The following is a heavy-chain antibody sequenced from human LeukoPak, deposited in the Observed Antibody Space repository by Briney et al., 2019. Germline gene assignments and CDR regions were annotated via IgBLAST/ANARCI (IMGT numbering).Heavy chain of an antibody. J-gene: IGHJ4*02. CDR1: GGTFSSYA. CDR3: ARDIGLLYDSSGGPGWD. Sequence: SVKVSYKXSGGTFSSYAISWVRQAPGQGLEWMGRIIPIFGTANYSQKFQGRVTITTDESTSTAYMELSSLRSEDTAVYYCARDIGLLYDSSGGPGWDWGQGTLVTVSS. V-gene: IGHV1-69*05. CDR2: IIPIFGTA. D-gene: IGHD3-22*01.